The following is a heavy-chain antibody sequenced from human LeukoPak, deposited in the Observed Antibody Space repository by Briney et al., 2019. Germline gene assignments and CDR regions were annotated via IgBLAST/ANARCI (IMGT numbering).Heavy chain of an antibody. CDR3: AKSLGSSGSYYTSDAFDI. J-gene: IGHJ3*02. D-gene: IGHD3-10*01. V-gene: IGHV3-23*01. CDR2: ISGSGGST. CDR1: GFTFSSYA. Sequence: GGSLRLSCAASGFTFSSYAMSWVRQAPGKGLEWVSAISGSGGSTYYADSVKGRFTISRDNSKNTLYLQMNSLRAEDTAVYYCAKSLGSSGSYYTSDAFDIWGQGTMVTVSS.